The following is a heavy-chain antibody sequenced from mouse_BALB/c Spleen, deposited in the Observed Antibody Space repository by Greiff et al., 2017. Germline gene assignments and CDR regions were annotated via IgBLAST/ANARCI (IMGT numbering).Heavy chain of an antibody. Sequence: VQLVESGPELVKPGALVKISCKATGYTFSSYWIEWVKQRPGHGLEWIGEILPGSGSTNYNEKFKGKATFTADTSSNTAYMQLSSLTSEDSAVYYCARKRYDDYAMDYWGQGTSVTVSS. J-gene: IGHJ4*01. CDR2: ILPGSGST. V-gene: IGHV1-9*01. D-gene: IGHD2-14*01. CDR3: ARKRYDDYAMDY. CDR1: GYTFSSYW.